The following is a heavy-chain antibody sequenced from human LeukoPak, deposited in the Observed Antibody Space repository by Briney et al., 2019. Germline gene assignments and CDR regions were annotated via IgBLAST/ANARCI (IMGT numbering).Heavy chain of an antibody. CDR1: GFSFNSYA. J-gene: IGHJ4*02. D-gene: IGHD6-13*01. CDR3: ARGGPAAGRFDY. Sequence: GGSLRLSCAASGFSFNSYAMSWVRQAPGKGLEWVSAISASGGSANIADSVKGRFTISRDNARNTLYLQMNSLRAEDTAVYYCARGGPAAGRFDYWGQGTLVTVSS. CDR2: ISASGGSA. V-gene: IGHV3-23*01.